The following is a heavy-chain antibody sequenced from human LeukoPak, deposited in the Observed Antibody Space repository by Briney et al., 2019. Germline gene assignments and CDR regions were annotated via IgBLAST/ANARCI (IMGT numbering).Heavy chain of an antibody. CDR2: ISGSGGST. CDR3: ATRPPSYGSGSSRYFDY. Sequence: GGSLRLSCAASGLTFTSYSMNWVRQAPGKGLEWVSAISGSGGSTYYADSVKGRFTISRDNSKNTLYLQMNSLRAEDTAVYYCATRPPSYGSGSSRYFDYWGQGTLVTVSS. J-gene: IGHJ4*02. CDR1: GLTFTSYS. D-gene: IGHD3-10*01. V-gene: IGHV3-23*01.